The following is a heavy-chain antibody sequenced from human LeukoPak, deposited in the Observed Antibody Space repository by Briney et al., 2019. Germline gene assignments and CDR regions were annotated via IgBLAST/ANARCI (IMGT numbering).Heavy chain of an antibody. J-gene: IGHJ4*02. D-gene: IGHD2-2*01. CDR2: IYYSGST. Sequence: SETLSLTCTVSGGSISSSSYYWGWIRQPPGKGLEWIGSIYYSGSTYYNPSLKSRVTISVDTSKNQFSLKLSSVTAADTAVYYCARGKYASWPPKPGVLDYWGQGTLVTVSS. CDR3: ARGKYASWPPKPGVLDY. CDR1: GGSISSSSYY. V-gene: IGHV4-39*07.